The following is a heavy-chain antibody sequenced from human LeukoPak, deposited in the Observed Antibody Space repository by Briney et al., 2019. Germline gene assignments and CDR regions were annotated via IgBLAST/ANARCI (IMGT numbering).Heavy chain of an antibody. CDR3: ARVYYSNSYDYWYFDL. V-gene: IGHV4-39*07. Sequence: SETLSLTCTVSGGSISSSSYYWGWIRQPPGKGLEWIGNIYYRGSTYYNPSLKSRVTISVGTSKNQFSLKLSSVTAADTAVYYCARVYYSNSYDYWYFDLWGRGTLVTVSS. CDR2: IYYRGST. CDR1: GGSISSSSYY. J-gene: IGHJ2*01. D-gene: IGHD6-13*01.